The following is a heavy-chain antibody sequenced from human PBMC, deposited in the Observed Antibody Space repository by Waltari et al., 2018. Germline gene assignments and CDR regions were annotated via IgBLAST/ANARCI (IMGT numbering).Heavy chain of an antibody. D-gene: IGHD3-22*01. Sequence: QVQLQESGPGLVKPSETLSLTCTVSGGSISRYYWSWIRQPPGKGLEWIGYIYYSGSTNYNPSLKSRVTISVDTSKNQFSLKLSSVTAADTAVYYCARGPGLLDYWGQGTLVTVSS. V-gene: IGHV4-59*01. J-gene: IGHJ4*02. CDR2: IYYSGST. CDR3: ARGPGLLDY. CDR1: GGSISRYY.